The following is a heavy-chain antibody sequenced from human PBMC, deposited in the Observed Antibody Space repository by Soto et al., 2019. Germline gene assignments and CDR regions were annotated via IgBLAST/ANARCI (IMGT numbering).Heavy chain of an antibody. J-gene: IGHJ4*02. CDR3: ARDGVGGRARQWLALDY. V-gene: IGHV3-21*01. CDR1: RFTFSSYN. CDR2: ISSSSSYI. D-gene: IGHD6-19*01. Sequence: EVQLVESGGGLVKPGGSLRLSCAASRFTFSSYNMNWVRQAPGKGLEWVSCISSSSSYIYYADSVKGRFTISRDNAKNSLYLQMTSLRAEDTAVYYCARDGVGGRARQWLALDYWGQGTLVTVSS.